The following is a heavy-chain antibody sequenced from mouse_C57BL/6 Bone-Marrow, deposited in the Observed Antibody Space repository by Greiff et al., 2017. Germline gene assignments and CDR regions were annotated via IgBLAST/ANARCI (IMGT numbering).Heavy chain of an antibody. CDR3: TRRGQLRLYYYAMGY. CDR2: ISSGGDYI. V-gene: IGHV5-9-1*02. J-gene: IGHJ4*01. Sequence: EVKVVESGEGLVKPGGSLKLSCAASGFTFSSYAMSWVRQTPEKRLEWVAYISSGGDYIYYAETVKGRFTISRENARNTLYLQMSSLKSEDTAMYYCTRRGQLRLYYYAMGYWGQGTSVTVSS. D-gene: IGHD3-2*02. CDR1: GFTFSSYA.